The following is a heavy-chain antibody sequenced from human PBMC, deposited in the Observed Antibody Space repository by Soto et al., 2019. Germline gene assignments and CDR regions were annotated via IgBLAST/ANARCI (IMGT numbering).Heavy chain of an antibody. CDR1: GGSFSGYY. CDR3: ARAALYCSGGRCWFDP. J-gene: IGHJ5*02. V-gene: IGHV4-34*01. CDR2: INHSGST. Sequence: SETLSLTCAVYGGSFSGYYWSWIRQPPGKGLEWIGEINHSGSTNYNPSLKSRVTISVDTSKNQFSLKLSSVTAADTAVYYCARAALYCSGGRCWFDPWGQGTLVTVPQ. D-gene: IGHD2-15*01.